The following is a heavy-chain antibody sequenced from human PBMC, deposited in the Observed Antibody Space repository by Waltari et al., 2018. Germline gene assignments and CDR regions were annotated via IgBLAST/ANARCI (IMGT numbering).Heavy chain of an antibody. V-gene: IGHV4-34*01. Sequence: QVQLQQWGAGLLKPSETLSLTCAVYGGSFSGYYWSWIRQPPGKGLEWIGEINHSGRTNSNPSLKSRVTISVDTSKNQFSLKLSSVTAADTAVYYCARSCSGGSCYGWFDPWGQGTLVTVSS. D-gene: IGHD2-15*01. CDR3: ARSCSGGSCYGWFDP. CDR2: INHSGRT. J-gene: IGHJ5*02. CDR1: GGSFSGYY.